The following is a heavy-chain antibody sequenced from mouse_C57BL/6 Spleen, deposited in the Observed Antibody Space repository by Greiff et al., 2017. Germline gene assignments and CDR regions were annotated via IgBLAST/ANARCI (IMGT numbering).Heavy chain of an antibody. CDR1: GFSLTSYG. Sequence: VQVVESGPGLVQPSQSLSITCTVSGFSLTSYGVHWVRQSPGKGLEWLGVIWSGGSTDYNAAFISRLSISKDDSKSQVFFKMNSLQADDTAIYYCARPQLGEAWFAYWGQGTLVTVSA. CDR2: IWSGGST. J-gene: IGHJ3*01. CDR3: ARPQLGEAWFAY. V-gene: IGHV2-2*01. D-gene: IGHD4-1*02.